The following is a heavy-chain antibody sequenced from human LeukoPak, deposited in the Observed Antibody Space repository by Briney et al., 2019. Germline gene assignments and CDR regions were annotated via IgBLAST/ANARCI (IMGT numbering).Heavy chain of an antibody. CDR1: GFTFSTYA. V-gene: IGHV3-23*01. D-gene: IGHD3-9*01. CDR3: AKGRYFDWLFPFDY. CDR2: ISGSGGST. J-gene: IGHJ4*02. Sequence: GGSLRLSCAASGFTFSTYAMSWVRQAPGKGLEWVSSISGSGGSTYYADSVKGRFTISRDNSKNTLYLQMNSLRAEDTAVYYCAKGRYFDWLFPFDYWGQGTLVTVSS.